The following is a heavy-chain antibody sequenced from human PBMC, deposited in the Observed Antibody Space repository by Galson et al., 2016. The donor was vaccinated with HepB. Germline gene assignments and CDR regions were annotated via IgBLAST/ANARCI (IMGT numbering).Heavy chain of an antibody. Sequence: SLRLSCAASGFAYDDYGMSWVRQAPGKGLEWVSTISWNSGTIDYADSVKGRFTISRDNAKNSLHLQMNSLRTEDTALCYCAKDRGNLNYYQLYGLDVWGQGTTVTVSS. CDR2: ISWNSGTI. J-gene: IGHJ6*02. V-gene: IGHV3-9*01. D-gene: IGHD2/OR15-2a*01. CDR1: GFAYDDYG. CDR3: AKDRGNLNYYQLYGLDV.